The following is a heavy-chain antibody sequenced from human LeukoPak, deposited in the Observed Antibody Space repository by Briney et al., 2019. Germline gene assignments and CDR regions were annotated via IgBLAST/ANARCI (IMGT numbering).Heavy chain of an antibody. CDR2: IYYSGST. Sequence: SETPSLTCTVSGGSISSSSYYWGWIRQPPGKGLEWIGSIYYSGSTYYNPSLKSRVTISVDTSKNQFSLKLSSVTAADTAVYYCARERYDSSGYYPDAFDIWGQGTMVTVSS. V-gene: IGHV4-39*07. J-gene: IGHJ3*02. CDR1: GGSISSSSYY. D-gene: IGHD3-22*01. CDR3: ARERYDSSGYYPDAFDI.